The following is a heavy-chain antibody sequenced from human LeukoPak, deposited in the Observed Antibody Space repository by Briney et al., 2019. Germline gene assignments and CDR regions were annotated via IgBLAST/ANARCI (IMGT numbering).Heavy chain of an antibody. CDR2: IYTSGST. V-gene: IGHV4-4*07. D-gene: IGHD3-3*01. CDR3: ARDGITIFGVVIINAFDI. CDR1: GGSISSYY. Sequence: SETLSLTCTVSGGSISSYYWSWIRQPAGKGLEWIGRIYTSGSTNYNPSLKSRVTMSVDTSKNQFSLKLSSVTAADTAVYYCARDGITIFGVVIINAFDIWGQGTMVTVSS. J-gene: IGHJ3*02.